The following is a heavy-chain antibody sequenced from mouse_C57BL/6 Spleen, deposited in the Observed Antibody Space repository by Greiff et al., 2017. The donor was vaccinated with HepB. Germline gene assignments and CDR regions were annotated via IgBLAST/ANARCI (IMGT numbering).Heavy chain of an antibody. J-gene: IGHJ2*01. Sequence: VQLQQSGAELVKPGASVKLSCTASGFNIKDYNMNWVKQRTEQGLEWIGRIDPKDGTTNYAPKFKGKATLTADPSSNTAYMQLSSLTSEDTAVYYCAIADCYRMSYWGQGTTLTVSS. CDR3: AIADCYRMSY. V-gene: IGHV14-2*01. CDR2: IDPKDGTT. CDR1: GFNIKDYN. D-gene: IGHD2-3*01.